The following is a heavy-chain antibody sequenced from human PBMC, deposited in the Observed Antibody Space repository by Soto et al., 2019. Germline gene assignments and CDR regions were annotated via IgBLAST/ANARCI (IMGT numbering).Heavy chain of an antibody. D-gene: IGHD2-2*01. CDR2: INHSGST. Sequence: SETLSLTCAVYGGSFSGYYWSWIRQPPGKGLEWIGEINHSGSTNYNPSLKSRVTISVDTSKNQFSLKLSSVTAADTAVYYCARRLKRSSTSCYVDYWGQGTLVTVSS. CDR3: ARRLKRSSTSCYVDY. CDR1: GGSFSGYY. J-gene: IGHJ4*02. V-gene: IGHV4-34*01.